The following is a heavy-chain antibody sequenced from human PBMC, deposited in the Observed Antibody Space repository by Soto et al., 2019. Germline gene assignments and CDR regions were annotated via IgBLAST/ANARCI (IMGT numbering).Heavy chain of an antibody. CDR3: ARDSGSYTYYFDY. J-gene: IGHJ4*02. CDR1: GFTVSSNY. V-gene: IGHV3-53*01. Sequence: GGSLRLSCAASGFTVSSNYMSWVRQAPGKGLEWVSVIYSGDRTHYADSVKGRFTISRDNSKNMLFLQMNSLRAEGTAIYYCARDSGSYTYYFDYWGQGTLVTVSS. CDR2: IYSGDRT. D-gene: IGHD1-26*01.